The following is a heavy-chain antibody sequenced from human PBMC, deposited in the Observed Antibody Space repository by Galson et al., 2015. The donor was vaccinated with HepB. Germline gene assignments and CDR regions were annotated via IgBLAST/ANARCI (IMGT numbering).Heavy chain of an antibody. D-gene: IGHD5-24*01. V-gene: IGHV3-72*01. CDR3: ARAGRDGYNLWD. J-gene: IGHJ4*02. Sequence: RDHYMDWVRQAPGKGLEWVGRTRNKANSYTTEYAASAKGRFTISRDDSKNSLYLQMNSLKTEDTAVYYCARAGRDGYNLWDWGQGTLVIVSS. CDR1: RDHY. CDR2: TRNKANSYTT.